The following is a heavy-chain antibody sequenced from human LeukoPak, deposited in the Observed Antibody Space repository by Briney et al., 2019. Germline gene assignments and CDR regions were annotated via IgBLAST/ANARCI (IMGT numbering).Heavy chain of an antibody. CDR2: IKQDGSEK. V-gene: IGHV3-7*01. CDR3: ARSPDSGQATFGVVNDLGP. CDR1: GFTFSSYA. Sequence: GGSLRLSCAASGFTFSSYAMSWVRQAPGKGLEWVANIKQDGSEKYYVDSVKGRFTISRDNAKNSLYLQMNSLRAEDTAVYYCARSPDSGQATFGVVNDLGPWGQGTLVTVSS. J-gene: IGHJ5*02. D-gene: IGHD3-3*01.